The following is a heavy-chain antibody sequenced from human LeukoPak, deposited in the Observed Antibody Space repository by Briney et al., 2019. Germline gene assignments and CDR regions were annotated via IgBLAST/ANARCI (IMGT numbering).Heavy chain of an antibody. Sequence: SETLSLTCSVSGDSISTSSSYWGWIRQPPGKGLEWIGSIYYSGSTYYNTSLKSRVTISVDTSKNQFSLKLSSVTAADTAVYYCARHKDYYYSYMDVWGKGTTVTISS. V-gene: IGHV4-39*01. CDR1: GDSISTSSSY. CDR3: ARHKDYYYSYMDV. J-gene: IGHJ6*03. CDR2: IYYSGST.